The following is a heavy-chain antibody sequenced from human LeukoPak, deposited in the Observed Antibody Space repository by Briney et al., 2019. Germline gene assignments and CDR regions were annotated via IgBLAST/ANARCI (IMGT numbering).Heavy chain of an antibody. CDR1: GGSFSGYY. V-gene: IGHV4-34*01. D-gene: IGHD1-1*01. Sequence: SETLSLTCAVYGGSFSGYYWSWIRQPPGKGLEWIGEINHSGSTNYNPSLKSRVTISVDTSKNQFSLKLSSVTAADTAVYYCARGERGAWNAGWFDPWGQGTLVTVSS. J-gene: IGHJ5*02. CDR2: INHSGST. CDR3: ARGERGAWNAGWFDP.